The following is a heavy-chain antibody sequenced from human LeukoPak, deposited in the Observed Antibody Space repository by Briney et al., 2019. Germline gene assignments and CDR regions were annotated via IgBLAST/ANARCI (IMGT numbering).Heavy chain of an antibody. CDR2: IIPIFGTA. D-gene: IGHD6-6*01. CDR3: ARVLVYYSSSPYFDY. J-gene: IGHJ4*02. CDR1: GCTFSSYA. Sequence: ASVKVSCKASGCTFSSYAISWVRQAPGQGLEWMGGIIPIFGTANYAHKFQGRVTITADESTSTAYMELSSLRSEDTAVYYCARVLVYYSSSPYFDYWGQGHLVIVSS. V-gene: IGHV1-69*13.